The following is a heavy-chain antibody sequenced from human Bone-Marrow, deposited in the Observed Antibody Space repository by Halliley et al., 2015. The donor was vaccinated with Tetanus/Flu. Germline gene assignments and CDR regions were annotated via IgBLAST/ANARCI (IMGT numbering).Heavy chain of an antibody. J-gene: IGHJ4*01. CDR2: SRNKAKSYTT. D-gene: IGHD3-22*01. Sequence: EWVGRSRNKAKSYTTDYAASVKGRFTIPRDDSKNSLYLQMNNLKVEDTAVYSCYLPKYDNFDYWGQGTLVTVSS. V-gene: IGHV3-72*01. CDR3: YLPKYDNFDY.